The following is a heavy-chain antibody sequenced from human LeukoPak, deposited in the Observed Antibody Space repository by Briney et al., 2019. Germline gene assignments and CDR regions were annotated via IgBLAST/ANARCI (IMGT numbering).Heavy chain of an antibody. J-gene: IGHJ4*02. CDR1: GFTFSDYY. CDR2: ISSSGSTI. CDR3: ARELCSGGSCYYFDY. V-gene: IGHV3-11*04. D-gene: IGHD2-15*01. Sequence: GGSLRLSCAASGFTFSDYYMSWIRQAPGKGLEWVSYISSSGSTIYYADSVKGRFTISRDNAKNSLYLQMNSLRAEDTAVYYCARELCSGGSCYYFDYWGQGTLVTVSS.